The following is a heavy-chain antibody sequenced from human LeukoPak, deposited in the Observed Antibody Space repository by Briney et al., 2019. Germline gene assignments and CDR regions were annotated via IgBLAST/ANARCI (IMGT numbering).Heavy chain of an antibody. CDR3: ARDSPGFFYP. Sequence: SETLSLTCSVSGYSIRSGYHWAWFRQAPGKGLEWMGSIYQSGSTSYNPSLKSRVTISVDTSKNQFSLKVTSVTAADTAVYYCARDSPGFFYPWGQGILVTVSS. CDR2: IYQSGST. V-gene: IGHV4-38-2*02. J-gene: IGHJ5*02. D-gene: IGHD3-3*01. CDR1: GYSIRSGYH.